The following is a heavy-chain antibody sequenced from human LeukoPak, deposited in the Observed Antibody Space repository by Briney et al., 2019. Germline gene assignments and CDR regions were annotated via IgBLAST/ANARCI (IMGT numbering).Heavy chain of an antibody. D-gene: IGHD3-22*01. CDR2: ISHDGSNK. CDR1: GFTFSSYG. CDR3: AKINYYDSSGYFDY. Sequence: GRSLRLSCAASGFTFSSYGMHWVRQAPGKGLEWVAVISHDGSNKYYADSVKGRFTISRDNTKNTLYLQMNSLRAEDTAVYYCAKINYYDSSGYFDYWGQGTLVTVSS. V-gene: IGHV3-30*18. J-gene: IGHJ4*02.